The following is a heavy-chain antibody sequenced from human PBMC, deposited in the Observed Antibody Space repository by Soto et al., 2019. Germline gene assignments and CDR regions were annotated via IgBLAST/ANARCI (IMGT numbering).Heavy chain of an antibody. D-gene: IGHD2-2*01. V-gene: IGHV3-11*01. J-gene: IGHJ3*02. CDR1: GFTFSDYY. CDR3: ARDKYQGDAFDI. Sequence: QVQLVESGGGLVKPGGSLRLSCAASGFTFSDYYMSWIRQAPGKGLEWVSYISSIGTTIYYADSVKGRFTISRDNAKNSLYLQMNSLSAEDTAMYYCARDKYQGDAFDIWGQGTMVTVSS. CDR2: ISSIGTTI.